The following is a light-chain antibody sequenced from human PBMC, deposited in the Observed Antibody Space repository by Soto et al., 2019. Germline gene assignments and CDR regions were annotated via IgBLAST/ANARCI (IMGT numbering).Light chain of an antibody. CDR1: QGISSY. Sequence: DIQLTQSPSFLSASVGDRVTITCRASQGISSYLAWYQQKPGKAPKLLIYTASTLQSGVPSRFSGSGSGTEFTLTISSLQPEDFGTYYCQQCNSYPLTFGGGTKVEIK. V-gene: IGKV1-9*01. CDR2: TAS. J-gene: IGKJ4*01. CDR3: QQCNSYPLT.